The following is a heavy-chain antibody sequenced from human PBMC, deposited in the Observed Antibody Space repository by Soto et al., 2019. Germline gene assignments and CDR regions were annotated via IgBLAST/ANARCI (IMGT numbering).Heavy chain of an antibody. CDR1: GFTVSSNY. CDR2: IYSDGAT. V-gene: IGHV3-53*01. D-gene: IGHD3-10*01. Sequence: EVQLVESGGGLIQTGGSLRLSCAASGFTVSSNYMSWVRQAPGKGLEWVSVIYSDGATYYADSVKGRFIISRDNSKNTLYLQMNSLRAEDTAVYYCAKCYASGSYFFDYWGQGTLVTVSS. J-gene: IGHJ4*02. CDR3: AKCYASGSYFFDY.